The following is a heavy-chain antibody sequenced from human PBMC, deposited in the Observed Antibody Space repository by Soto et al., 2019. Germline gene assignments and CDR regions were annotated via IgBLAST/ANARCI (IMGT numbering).Heavy chain of an antibody. J-gene: IGHJ4*02. D-gene: IGHD3-22*01. CDR3: ARDGDYYDSSGYYSPFDY. Sequence: VGSLRLSCAASGFTFSSYWMSWVRQAPGKGLEWVANIKEDGSEKYYVDSVKGRFTISRDNAKNSLYLQMNSLRAEDTAVYYCARDGDYYDSSGYYSPFDYWGQGTLVTVSS. V-gene: IGHV3-7*01. CDR1: GFTFSSYW. CDR2: IKEDGSEK.